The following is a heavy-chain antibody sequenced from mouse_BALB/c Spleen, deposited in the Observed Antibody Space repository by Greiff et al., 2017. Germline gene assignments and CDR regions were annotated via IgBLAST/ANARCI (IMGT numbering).Heavy chain of an antibody. CDR1: GYTFTSYY. CDR3: TRLGWAMDY. Sequence: QVQLQQSGAELVKPGASVKLSCKASGYTFTSYYMYWVKQRPGQGLEWIGEINPSNGGTNFNEKFKSKATLTVDKSSSTAYMQLSSLTSEDSAVYYCTRLGWAMDYWGQGTSVTVSS. V-gene: IGHV1S81*02. D-gene: IGHD1-1*02. J-gene: IGHJ4*01. CDR2: INPSNGGT.